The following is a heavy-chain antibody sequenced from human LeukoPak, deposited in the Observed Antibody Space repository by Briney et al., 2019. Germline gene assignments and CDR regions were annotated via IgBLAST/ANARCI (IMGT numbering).Heavy chain of an antibody. V-gene: IGHV3-15*01. CDR3: AAGLGTSDYEH. CDR1: GFTFTNAW. D-gene: IGHD4/OR15-4a*01. Sequence: GGSLRLSCEASGFTFTNAWMSWVRQAPGKGLEWVGRVKSKTDGGTIDYAAPVRGRFFISREDSINMLSLQMNSLEIEDTAVYYCAAGLGTSDYEHWGQGTLVTVSS. CDR2: VKSKTDGGTI. J-gene: IGHJ1*01.